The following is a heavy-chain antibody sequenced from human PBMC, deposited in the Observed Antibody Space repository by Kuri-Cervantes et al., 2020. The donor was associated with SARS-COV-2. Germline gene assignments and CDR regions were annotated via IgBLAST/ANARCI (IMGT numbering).Heavy chain of an antibody. CDR3: AKGSVWSGYSPHGFDY. CDR1: GYTFTSYG. V-gene: IGHV1-18*01. Sequence: ASVKVSCKASGYTFTSYGISWVRQAPGQGLEWMGWISAYNGNTNYAQKLQGRVTMTTDTSTSTAYMELRSLRSDDTAVYYCAKGSVWSGYSPHGFDYWGQGTLVTVSS. D-gene: IGHD3-3*01. CDR2: ISAYNGNT. J-gene: IGHJ4*02.